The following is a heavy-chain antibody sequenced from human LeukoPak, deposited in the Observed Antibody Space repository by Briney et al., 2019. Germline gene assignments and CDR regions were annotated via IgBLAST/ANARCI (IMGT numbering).Heavy chain of an antibody. V-gene: IGHV3-48*04. Sequence: GGSLRLSCAASGFTFSRYAMDWVRQAPGKGLEWLSYISSTSGSIFYADSVKGRFTISRDNTKNSLYLQMNNLRAEDTAVYYCAREFVAQELAVDYWGQGTPVTVSS. CDR3: AREFVAQELAVDY. J-gene: IGHJ4*02. D-gene: IGHD6-13*01. CDR1: GFTFSRYA. CDR2: ISSTSGSI.